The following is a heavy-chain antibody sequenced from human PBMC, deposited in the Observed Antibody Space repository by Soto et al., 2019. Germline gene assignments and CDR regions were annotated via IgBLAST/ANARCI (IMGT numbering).Heavy chain of an antibody. J-gene: IGHJ4*02. V-gene: IGHV1-3*05. CDR2: INAGNGNT. D-gene: IGHD6-19*01. CDR3: ARAVAVAADFDY. Sequence: QVQLVQSGAEEKMPGGSVKVSSKATGYTFTGYAMHWVRQAPGKRLEWMGWINAGNGNTKYSQKFQGRVTITRDTSASTAYMELSSLRSEDTTVYYCARAVAVAADFDYWGQGTLVTVSS. CDR1: GYTFTGYA.